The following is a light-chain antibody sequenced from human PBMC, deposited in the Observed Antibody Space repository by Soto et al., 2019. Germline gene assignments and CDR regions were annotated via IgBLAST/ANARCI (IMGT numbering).Light chain of an antibody. CDR2: AAS. CDR1: QSVSSAY. J-gene: IGKJ1*01. CDR3: QQYGSSSTWT. Sequence: EIVLTQSPGTLSLSPGERATLSCRASQSVSSAYLAWYQHKPGQPPTLLIYAASSRVTGIPDRFSGSGSGTDFTLTISRLEAEDFAVYYCQQYGSSSTWTFGKGTKVEIK. V-gene: IGKV3-20*01.